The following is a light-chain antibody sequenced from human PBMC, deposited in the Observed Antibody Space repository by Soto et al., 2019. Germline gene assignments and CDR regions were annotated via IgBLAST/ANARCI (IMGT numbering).Light chain of an antibody. CDR2: ELD. CDR1: SSDVGGYNY. Sequence: LTRPPSTSGYHGRSLIIACAGTSSDVGGYNYVSWYQHQPGKAPKLIIYELDERPSGVPDRFSGSKSGNTASLTVSGIQAEDEAHYSCSSYVASNTFPSVFGTATTLPVL. J-gene: IGLJ1*01. CDR3: SSYVASNTFPSV. V-gene: IGLV2-8*01.